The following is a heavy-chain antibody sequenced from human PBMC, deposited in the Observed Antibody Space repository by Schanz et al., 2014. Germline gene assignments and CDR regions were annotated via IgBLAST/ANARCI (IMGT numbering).Heavy chain of an antibody. D-gene: IGHD1-26*01. CDR2: ISTGRYL. V-gene: IGHV3-21*01. CDR1: RLTFANED. CDR3: ARDPVEGAPTPYYFDS. Sequence: EEQMVESGGGLVKPGGSLILSCAASRLTFANEDIHWVRQAPGKGLEWVSFISTGRYLYYADSVKGRFTISRDNTKNSVFLQMSSLRVEDTGLYFCARDPVEGAPTPYYFDSWGPGTLVTVSS. J-gene: IGHJ4*02.